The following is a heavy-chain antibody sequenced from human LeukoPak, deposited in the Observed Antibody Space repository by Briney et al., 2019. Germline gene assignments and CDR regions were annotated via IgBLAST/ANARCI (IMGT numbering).Heavy chain of an antibody. V-gene: IGHV3-74*01. CDR3: ARDHHDFWSGYPNY. Sequence: GSLRLSCAASGFTLGRYWMHWFRQAPGTGLVWVARSNSDGKITDYADSVRGRFTTSRDNTKNTVYLQMSSLRAGDTGVYYCARDHHDFWSGYPNYWGQGTLVIVSS. CDR1: GFTLGRYW. CDR2: SNSDGKIT. D-gene: IGHD3-3*01. J-gene: IGHJ4*02.